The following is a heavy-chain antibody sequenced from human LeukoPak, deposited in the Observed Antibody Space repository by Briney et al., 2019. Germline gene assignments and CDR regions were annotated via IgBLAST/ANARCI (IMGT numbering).Heavy chain of an antibody. CDR1: GYTFSNYG. Sequence: ASVKVSCKASGYTFSNYGVTWVRQAPGQGLEWMGWINTYSGNTNSAQKFQGRVTMTTDTSTRTAYMELRSLRSDDTAVYFCARIDGTYNDFWSGYLGWSDPWGQGTLVTVSS. CDR2: INTYSGNT. D-gene: IGHD3-3*01. J-gene: IGHJ5*02. CDR3: ARIDGTYNDFWSGYLGWSDP. V-gene: IGHV1-18*01.